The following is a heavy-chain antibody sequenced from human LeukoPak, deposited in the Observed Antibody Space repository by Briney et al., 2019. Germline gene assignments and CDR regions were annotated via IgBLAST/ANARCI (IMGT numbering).Heavy chain of an antibody. CDR2: FYSSGEI. Sequence: SETLSLTCSVSGGFTTSSSYWSWVRQSPGKGLEWIGSFYSSGEIHYSPSLKSRVTISVDTSTNRFSLKLTSVTAADTALYYCARVVASTSIDSWGQGTLVTVSS. CDR3: ARVVASTSIDS. D-gene: IGHD2-15*01. CDR1: GGFTTSSSY. V-gene: IGHV4-39*01. J-gene: IGHJ4*02.